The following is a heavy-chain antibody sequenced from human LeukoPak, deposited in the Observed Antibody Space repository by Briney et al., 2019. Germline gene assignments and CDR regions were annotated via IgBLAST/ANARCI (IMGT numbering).Heavy chain of an antibody. D-gene: IGHD3-10*01. CDR3: ARPGSGSYYSLGY. Sequence: ESLKISCKGSGYSFTSYWIGWVRQMPGKGLEWMALIYPGDSDTRYSPSFQGQVTISVDKSITTAYLQWSSLKASDTAIYYGARPGSGSYYSLGYWGQGTLVTVSS. CDR2: IYPGDSDT. V-gene: IGHV5-51*01. J-gene: IGHJ4*02. CDR1: GYSFTSYW.